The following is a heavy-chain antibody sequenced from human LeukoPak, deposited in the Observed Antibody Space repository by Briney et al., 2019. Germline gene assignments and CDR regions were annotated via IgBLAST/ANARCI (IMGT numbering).Heavy chain of an antibody. CDR1: GFTVSSNY. CDR3: ARHRSEAAYDF. CDR2: IYSGGST. V-gene: IGHV3-53*01. J-gene: IGHJ4*02. D-gene: IGHD3-10*01. Sequence: GGSLRLSCAASGFTVSSNYMSWVRPAPGEGREWVSIIYSGGSTYYADSVKGRFTISRDNSKNTLYLQMNSLRAEDTAVYYCARHRSEAAYDFWGQGTLVTVSS.